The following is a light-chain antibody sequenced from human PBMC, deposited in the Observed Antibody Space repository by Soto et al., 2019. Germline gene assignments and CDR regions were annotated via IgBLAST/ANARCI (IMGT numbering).Light chain of an antibody. CDR2: RNN. V-gene: IGLV1-47*01. Sequence: QSVLTQPPSASGTPGQGVTISCSGSTSNIGSNYVYWYQQLPGTAPKLLIYRNNQRPSGVTDRFSGSKSGTSGSRAISGLRSDDEADYFCATWDESLNGFYVFRTGTKVTVL. CDR1: TSNIGSNY. J-gene: IGLJ1*01. CDR3: ATWDESLNGFYV.